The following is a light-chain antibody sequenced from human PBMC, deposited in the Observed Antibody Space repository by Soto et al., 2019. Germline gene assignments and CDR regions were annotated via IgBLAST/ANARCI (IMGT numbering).Light chain of an antibody. Sequence: QSALTQPPSASGSPGQSVTISCTGSSSDVGGYNYVSWYQQHPGKAPKLMIYEVSKRPSGVPYRLSGSKSGNTASLTVSGLQAEDEAYYYCSSYGGSNTVVFGGGTKLTVL. J-gene: IGLJ2*01. CDR2: EVS. CDR1: SSDVGGYNY. CDR3: SSYGGSNTVV. V-gene: IGLV2-8*01.